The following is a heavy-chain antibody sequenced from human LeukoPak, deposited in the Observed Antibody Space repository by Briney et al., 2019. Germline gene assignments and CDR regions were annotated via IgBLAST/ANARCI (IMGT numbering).Heavy chain of an antibody. CDR3: ARGQGGSSHYYDRGTYYFDY. CDR2: TNHSGST. J-gene: IGHJ4*02. CDR1: GGSFSGYY. D-gene: IGHD3-22*01. Sequence: SETLSLTCAVYGGSFSGYYWSWIRQPPGKGREWIGETNHSGSTNYNPSLKSRVTISVDTSKNQFSLKLSSVTAADAAVYYCARGQGGSSHYYDRGTYYFDYWGQGTLVTVSS. V-gene: IGHV4-34*01.